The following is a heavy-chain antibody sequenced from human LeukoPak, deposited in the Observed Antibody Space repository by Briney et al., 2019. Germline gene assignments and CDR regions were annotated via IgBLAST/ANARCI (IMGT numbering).Heavy chain of an antibody. CDR2: FDPEDGET. D-gene: IGHD5-12*01. CDR1: GYTLTELS. CDR3: AIVATINNWFGP. Sequence: ASVKVSCKVSGYTLTELSMHWVRQAPGKGLEWMGGFDPEDGETIYAQKFQGRVTKTEDTSTDTAYMELSSLRSEDTAVYYCAIVATINNWFGPWGQGTLVTVSS. V-gene: IGHV1-24*01. J-gene: IGHJ5*02.